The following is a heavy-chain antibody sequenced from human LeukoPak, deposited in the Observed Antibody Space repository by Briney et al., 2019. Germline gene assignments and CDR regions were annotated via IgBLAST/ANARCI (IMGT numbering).Heavy chain of an antibody. CDR3: ARAPYSSSSRADY. V-gene: IGHV4-39*07. Sequence: SETLSLTCTVSGGSISSSSYYWGWIRQPPGKGLEWIGSIYYSGSTYYNPSLKSRVAISVDASNNPFSLKLTSVTAADTAVYYCARAPYSSSSRADYWGQGTLVTVSS. CDR1: GGSISSSSYY. D-gene: IGHD6-6*01. CDR2: IYYSGST. J-gene: IGHJ4*02.